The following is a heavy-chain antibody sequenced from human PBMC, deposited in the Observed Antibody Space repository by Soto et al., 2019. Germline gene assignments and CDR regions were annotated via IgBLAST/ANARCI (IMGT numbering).Heavy chain of an antibody. CDR2: IGGSGSSS. V-gene: IGHV3-23*01. J-gene: IGHJ4*02. CDR1: GFTFKNYA. Sequence: VQLLESGGDLLQPGGSLRLSCVASGFTFKNYAMAWVRQAPGRGLEWVSGIGGSGSSSFYADSVKGRCAISRDNSKKTLYLHLNSLRDEDTAIYYCTRHLISAAAAFDFWGQGTRVTVSS. D-gene: IGHD6-13*01. CDR3: TRHLISAAAAFDF.